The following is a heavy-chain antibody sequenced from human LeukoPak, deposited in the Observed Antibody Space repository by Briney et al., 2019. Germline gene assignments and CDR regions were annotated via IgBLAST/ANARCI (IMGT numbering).Heavy chain of an antibody. J-gene: IGHJ4*02. CDR2: IYYSGST. V-gene: IGHV4-59*01. Sequence: KTSETLSLTCTVSGGSISSYYWSWIRQPPGKGLEWIGYIYYSGSTNHNPSLMSRVTISVDTSKNQFSLKLSSVTAADTAVYYCARTYSSGWYRLDYWGQGTLVTVSS. CDR1: GGSISSYY. D-gene: IGHD6-19*01. CDR3: ARTYSSGWYRLDY.